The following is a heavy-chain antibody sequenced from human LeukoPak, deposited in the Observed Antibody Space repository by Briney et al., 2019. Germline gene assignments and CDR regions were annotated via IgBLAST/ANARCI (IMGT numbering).Heavy chain of an antibody. Sequence: PGGSLRLSCAASGFTFSRYGMHWVRQAPGKGLEWVAVISYDGSNKYYAYSVKGLYTISRDNSKNTLYLQMNSLRAEDTAVYYCAERGITMIGGVWGKGTTVTISS. CDR2: ISYDGSNK. D-gene: IGHD3-10*02. J-gene: IGHJ6*04. CDR1: GFTFSRYG. CDR3: AERGITMIGGV. V-gene: IGHV3-30*18.